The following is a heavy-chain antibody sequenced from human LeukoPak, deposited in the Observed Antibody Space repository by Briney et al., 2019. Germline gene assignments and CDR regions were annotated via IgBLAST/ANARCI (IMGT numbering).Heavy chain of an antibody. CDR2: ISSSGSTM. CDR1: GFIFSDYY. Sequence: GGSLRLSCAASGFIFSDYYMSWIRQAPGKGLEWVSYISSSGSTMNYADSVKGRFAISRDNAQNSLYLQMNSLRAEDTAIYYCVRDRGTYRPIDYWGQGTLVTVSS. J-gene: IGHJ4*02. D-gene: IGHD1-26*01. CDR3: VRDRGTYRPIDY. V-gene: IGHV3-11*01.